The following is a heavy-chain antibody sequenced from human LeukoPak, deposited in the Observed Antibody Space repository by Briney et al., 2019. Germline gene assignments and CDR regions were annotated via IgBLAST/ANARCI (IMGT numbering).Heavy chain of an antibody. CDR1: GFTSTNHW. CDR2: TKQDGSEK. CDR3: AREVAAAVVTHFDF. D-gene: IGHD5-18*01. V-gene: IGHV3-7*04. J-gene: IGHJ4*02. Sequence: GGSLRLSCAASGFTSTNHWMGWVRQAPGKGLEWVATTKQDGSEKYYVDSVKGRFFISRDNAKKSLYLQMNSLRAEDTALYYCAREVAAAVVTHFDFWGQGTLVTVSS.